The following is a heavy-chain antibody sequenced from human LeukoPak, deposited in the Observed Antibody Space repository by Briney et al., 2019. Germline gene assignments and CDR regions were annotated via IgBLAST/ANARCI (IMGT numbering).Heavy chain of an antibody. V-gene: IGHV4-34*01. CDR2: INHRGSS. CDR3: ARGSSFDGYCSAGACDAGYYDS. CDR1: GESFSAYF. D-gene: IGHD2-15*01. Sequence: SETLSLTCAVYGESFSAYFWNWIRQAPGKPLEYIGEINHRGSSHYNPSLKTRVTLSVDTSKNQFSLKLTSVTAADTAVYFCARGSSFDGYCSAGACDAGYYDSWGQGAPVTVSS. J-gene: IGHJ4*02.